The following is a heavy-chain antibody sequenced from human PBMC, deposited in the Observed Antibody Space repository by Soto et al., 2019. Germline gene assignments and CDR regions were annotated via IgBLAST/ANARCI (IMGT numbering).Heavy chain of an antibody. CDR2: ISWDGGST. V-gene: IGHV3-43*01. D-gene: IGHD6-6*01. J-gene: IGHJ6*02. CDR1: GFTFDDYT. CDR3: AKDTRPSTLYYYYGMDV. Sequence: PGGSLRLSCAASGFTFDDYTMHWVRQAPGKGLEWVSLISWDGGSTYYADSVKGRFTISRDNSKNSLYLQMNSLRTEDTALYYCAKDTRPSTLYYYYGMDVWGQGTTVTVSS.